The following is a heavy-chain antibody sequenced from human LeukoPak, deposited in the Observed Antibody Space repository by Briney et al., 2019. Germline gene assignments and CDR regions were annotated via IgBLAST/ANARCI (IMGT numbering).Heavy chain of an antibody. J-gene: IGHJ3*02. CDR3: ARDQDWNYAFDI. Sequence: ASVKVSCKASGYTLTSYFIHWVRQAPGQGLEWMGIINPSGGSTSYAQKFQGRVTMTRDTSTSTVYMKLSSLRSEDTAVYYCARDQDWNYAFDIWGQGTMVTVSS. D-gene: IGHD1-7*01. V-gene: IGHV1-46*01. CDR2: INPSGGST. CDR1: GYTLTSYF.